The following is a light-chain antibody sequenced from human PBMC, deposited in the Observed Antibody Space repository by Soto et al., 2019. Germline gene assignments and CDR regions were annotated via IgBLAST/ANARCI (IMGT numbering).Light chain of an antibody. CDR1: QSVSSSY. CDR3: QQYGSSHMYT. CDR2: GAS. J-gene: IGKJ2*01. Sequence: EIVLTQSPGTLSLSPGERATLSCRASQSVSSSYLAWYQQKPGQAPRPLIYGASSRATGIPDRFSGSGSGTDFTLTISRLEPEDFAVYYCQQYGSSHMYTFGQGTKVDIK. V-gene: IGKV3-20*01.